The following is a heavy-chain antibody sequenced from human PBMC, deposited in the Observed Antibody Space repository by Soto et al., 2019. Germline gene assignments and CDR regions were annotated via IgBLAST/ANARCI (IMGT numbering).Heavy chain of an antibody. Sequence: QVQLVESGGGVVQPGRSPRLSCAASGFTFSSYGMHWVRQAPGKGLEWVAVISYDGSNKYYADSVKGRFTISRDNSKNPLYLQMNSLRAEDTAVYYCAKAGGGSYPYFDYWGQGTLVTVSS. J-gene: IGHJ4*02. D-gene: IGHD1-26*01. V-gene: IGHV3-30*18. CDR1: GFTFSSYG. CDR2: ISYDGSNK. CDR3: AKAGGGSYPYFDY.